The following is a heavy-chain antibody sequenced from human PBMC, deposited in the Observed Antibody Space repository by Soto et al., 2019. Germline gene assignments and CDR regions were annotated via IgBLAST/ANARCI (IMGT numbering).Heavy chain of an antibody. CDR3: ARHLRAGQSDY. D-gene: IGHD1-1*01. Sequence: SETLSLTCTVSGGSISSSSYYWGWIRQPPGKGLEWIGSIYYSGSTYYNPSLKSRVTISVDTSKNQFSLKLSSVTAADTAVYYCARHLRAGQSDYWGQGTLVTVSS. CDR1: GGSISSSSYY. J-gene: IGHJ4*02. CDR2: IYYSGST. V-gene: IGHV4-39*01.